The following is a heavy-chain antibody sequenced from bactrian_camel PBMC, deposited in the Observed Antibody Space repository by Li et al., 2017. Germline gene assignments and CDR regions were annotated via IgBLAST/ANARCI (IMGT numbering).Heavy chain of an antibody. CDR2: IDSAGRT. J-gene: IGHJ4*01. Sequence: HVQLVESGGALVQPGGSLRLSCAASGFTVSTYCMGWFRQAPGKEREGVAAIDSAGRTNYADSVKGRFTISRDNAKNTLYLQLSRLTSEDTAVYSCGRAGSDVWGRGTQVTVS. CDR1: GFTVSTYC. V-gene: IGHV3S53*01. D-gene: IGHD4*01. CDR3: GRAGSDV.